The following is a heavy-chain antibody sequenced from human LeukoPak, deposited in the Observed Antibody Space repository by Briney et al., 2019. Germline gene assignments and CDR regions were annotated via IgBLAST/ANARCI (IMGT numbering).Heavy chain of an antibody. CDR2: INSDGSST. J-gene: IGHJ5*02. V-gene: IGHV3-74*01. CDR1: GFTFSSYW. D-gene: IGHD2-2*01. CDR3: AREEIVVVPAAINWFDP. Sequence: GGSLRLSCAASGFTFSSYWMHWVRPAPGKGLVCVSRINSDGSSTSYADSVKGRFTISRDNAKNTLYLQMNSLRAEDTAVYYCAREEIVVVPAAINWFDPWGQGTLVTVSS.